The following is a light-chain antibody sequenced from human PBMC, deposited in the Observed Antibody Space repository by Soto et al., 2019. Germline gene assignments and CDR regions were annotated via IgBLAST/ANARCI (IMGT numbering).Light chain of an antibody. CDR2: WAS. J-gene: IGKJ4*01. CDR1: QSVLYSSNNKNY. CDR3: QQYYSTPRLT. V-gene: IGKV4-1*01. Sequence: DIVMTQSPDSLAVSLGERATINCKSSQSVLYSSNNKNYLAWYQQKPGQPPKLLIYWASTRESGVPDRFSGSESGTDFTLTISSLQAEDVAVYYCQQYYSTPRLTFGGGTKVDIK.